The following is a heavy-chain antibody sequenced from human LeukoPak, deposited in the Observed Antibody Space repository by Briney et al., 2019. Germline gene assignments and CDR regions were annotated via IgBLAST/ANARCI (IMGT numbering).Heavy chain of an antibody. CDR3: AKERGYASGLGSLDY. J-gene: IGHJ4*02. Sequence: PGGYLRLSCAASGFTFSNYAMNWIHQDPGKGLPCVSTISGSGGSTYYAYSLKGRFTISRDNSKNTLFLQMNSLRAEDTAVYYCAKERGYASGLGSLDYWGQGTLVTVS. D-gene: IGHD3-10*01. CDR1: GFTFSNYA. CDR2: ISGSGGST. V-gene: IGHV3-23*01.